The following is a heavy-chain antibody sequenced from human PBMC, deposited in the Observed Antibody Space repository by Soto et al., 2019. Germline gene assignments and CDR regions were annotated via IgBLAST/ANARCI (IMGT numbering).Heavy chain of an antibody. Sequence: ASVKVSCKASGYTFTSYYMHWVRQAPGQGLEWMGIINPSGGSTSYAQKFQGRVTMTRDTSTSTVYMELSSLRSGDTAVYYCARDQGMATTSDAFDIWGQGTMVTVSS. CDR3: ARDQGMATTSDAFDI. CDR1: GYTFTSYY. CDR2: INPSGGST. J-gene: IGHJ3*02. V-gene: IGHV1-46*01. D-gene: IGHD1-1*01.